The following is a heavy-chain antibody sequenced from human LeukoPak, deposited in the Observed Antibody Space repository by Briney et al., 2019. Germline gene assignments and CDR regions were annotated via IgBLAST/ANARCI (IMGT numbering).Heavy chain of an antibody. Sequence: SQTLSLTCTVSGGSISSGDYYWSWIRQPPGKGLEWIGYIYYSGSTYYNPSLKSRVTISVDTSKNQFSLKLSSVTAADTAVYYCAREGVVVTAFDIWGQGTMVIVSS. CDR1: GGSISSGDYY. CDR2: IYYSGST. J-gene: IGHJ3*02. V-gene: IGHV4-30-4*01. CDR3: AREGVVVTAFDI. D-gene: IGHD3-22*01.